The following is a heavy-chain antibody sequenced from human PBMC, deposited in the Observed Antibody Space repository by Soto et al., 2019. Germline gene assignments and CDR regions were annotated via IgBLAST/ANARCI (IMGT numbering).Heavy chain of an antibody. CDR3: ARDVGVTSYYYYGMDV. V-gene: IGHV1-18*01. D-gene: IGHD2-21*02. Sequence: GASVKVSCKASGYTFTSYGISWVRQAPGQGLEWMGWISAYNGNTNYAQKLQGRVTMTTDTSTSTTYMELRSLRSDDTAVYYCARDVGVTSYYYYGMDVWGQGTTVTGSS. J-gene: IGHJ6*02. CDR2: ISAYNGNT. CDR1: GYTFTSYG.